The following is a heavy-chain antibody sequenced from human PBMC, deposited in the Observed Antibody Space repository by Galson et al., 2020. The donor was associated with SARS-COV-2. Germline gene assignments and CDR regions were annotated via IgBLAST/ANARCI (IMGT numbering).Heavy chain of an antibody. V-gene: IGHV4-31*03. CDR2: IYSSGST. CDR1: GGTISSGGYY. Sequence: ASETLSLTCTVSGGTISSGGYYWSWIRQHPGKGLEWIGYIYSSGSTYYNPSLKSRVTISVDTSKNQFSLKLSSVTAADTAVYYCAGQGVLRYFDWLLRPYGMDVWGQGTTVTVSS. J-gene: IGHJ6*02. D-gene: IGHD3-9*01. CDR3: AGQGVLRYFDWLLRPYGMDV.